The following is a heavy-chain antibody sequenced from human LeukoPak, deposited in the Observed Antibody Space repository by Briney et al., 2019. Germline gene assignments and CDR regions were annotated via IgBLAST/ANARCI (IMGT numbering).Heavy chain of an antibody. V-gene: IGHV3-64*01. Sequence: GGSLRLSCAASGFTFSSYAMHWVRQAPGKGLEYVSAISSNGGSTYYANSVKGRFTISRDNSKNTLYLQMGSLRAEDMAVYYCARDIAAAGLDYWGQGTLVTVSS. J-gene: IGHJ4*02. CDR2: ISSNGGST. CDR3: ARDIAAAGLDY. D-gene: IGHD6-13*01. CDR1: GFTFSSYA.